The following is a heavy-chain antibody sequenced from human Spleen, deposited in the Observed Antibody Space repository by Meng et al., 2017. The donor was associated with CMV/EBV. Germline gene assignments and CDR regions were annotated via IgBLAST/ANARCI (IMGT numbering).Heavy chain of an antibody. V-gene: IGHV1-69*02. CDR1: GYPFGSYT. CDR2: IIPILGIA. J-gene: IGHJ6*02. Sequence: SVKVSCKASGYPFGSYTISWVRQAPGQGLEWMGRIIPILGIANYAQKFQGRVTITADKSTSTAYMELSSLRSEDTAVYYCASPVIAARRPTNYYDMDVWGQGTTVTVSS. CDR3: ASPVIAARRPTNYYDMDV. D-gene: IGHD6-6*01.